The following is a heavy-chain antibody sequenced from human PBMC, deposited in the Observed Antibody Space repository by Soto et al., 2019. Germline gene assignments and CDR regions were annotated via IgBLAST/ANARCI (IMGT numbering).Heavy chain of an antibody. CDR1: GFTFDDYA. V-gene: IGHV3-9*01. CDR2: ISWNSGSI. D-gene: IGHD3-16*01. J-gene: IGHJ3*02. CDR3: AKDHKPWVGAFDI. Sequence: EVQLVESGGGLVQPGRSLRLSCAASGFTFDDYAMHWVRQAPGKGLEWVSGISWNSGSIGYADSVKGRFTISRDNAKNSLYLQMNSLRAEDTALYYCAKDHKPWVGAFDIWGQGTMVTVSS.